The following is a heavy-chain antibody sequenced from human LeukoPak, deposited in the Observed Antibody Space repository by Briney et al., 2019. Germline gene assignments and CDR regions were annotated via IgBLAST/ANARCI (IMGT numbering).Heavy chain of an antibody. Sequence: AASVKVSCKASAGTFSSYAISWVRQAPGQGLEWMGGIIPIFGTANYAQKFQGRVTITADESTSTAYMELSSLRSEDTAVYYCARVPTVTGYYYGMYVWGQGTTVTVSS. V-gene: IGHV1-69*01. D-gene: IGHD4-17*01. J-gene: IGHJ6*02. CDR2: IIPIFGTA. CDR3: ARVPTVTGYYYGMYV. CDR1: AGTFSSYA.